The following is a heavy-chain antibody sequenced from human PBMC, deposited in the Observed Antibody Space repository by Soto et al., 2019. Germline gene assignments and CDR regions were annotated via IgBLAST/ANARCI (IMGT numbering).Heavy chain of an antibody. CDR2: IYSGDST. Sequence: PGGSLRLSCAASGFTFSAYAMSWVRQAPGKGLEWVSVIYSGDSTFYADSVKGRFTISRDNSKNTVFLQMNSLRADDTAVYYCARSPIVGVSAGYYWGQGTLVTVSS. D-gene: IGHD1-26*01. V-gene: IGHV3-66*01. CDR1: GFTFSAYA. J-gene: IGHJ4*02. CDR3: ARSPIVGVSAGYY.